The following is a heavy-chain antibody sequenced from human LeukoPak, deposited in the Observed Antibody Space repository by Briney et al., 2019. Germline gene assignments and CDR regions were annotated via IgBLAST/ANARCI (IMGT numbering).Heavy chain of an antibody. D-gene: IGHD5-12*01. CDR1: GGTFSIYA. CDR2: IIPILGIA. J-gene: IGHJ4*02. Sequence: GASVSVSSTASGGTFSIYAISWVRQAPGQGLEWMGGIIPILGIANYAQKFQGRVTITADKSTSTAYMELSSLRSEDTAVYYCARSSADSGYDHFDYWGQGTLVTVSS. V-gene: IGHV1-69*10. CDR3: ARSSADSGYDHFDY.